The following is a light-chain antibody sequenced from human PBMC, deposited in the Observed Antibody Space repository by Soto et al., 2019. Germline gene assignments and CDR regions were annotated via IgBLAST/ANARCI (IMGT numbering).Light chain of an antibody. Sequence: QLVLTQPPSVSGAPGQRVTISCTGSSSNIGAGYDVHWYQQLPGTAPKLLIYGNSNRPSGVPDRFSGSKSGTSASLAITGLQAEDEADYYRQSYDSSLSGGVVFGGGTKLTVL. J-gene: IGLJ2*01. CDR2: GNS. V-gene: IGLV1-40*01. CDR1: SSNIGAGYD. CDR3: QSYDSSLSGGVV.